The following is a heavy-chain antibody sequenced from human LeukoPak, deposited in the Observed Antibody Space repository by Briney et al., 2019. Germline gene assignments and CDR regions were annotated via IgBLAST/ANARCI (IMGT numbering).Heavy chain of an antibody. V-gene: IGHV5-51*01. CDR1: GNSFASYW. CDR3: ARRIAGSGSDY. D-gene: IGHD6-13*01. Sequence: PGESLNISCKGSGNSFASYWIGWVRQMPGKGLEWMGIIYPDDSDTRYSPSFQGQVTITADKSISTAYLQWNNLKASDTAMYYCARRIAGSGSDYWGQGTLVTVSS. J-gene: IGHJ4*02. CDR2: IYPDDSDT.